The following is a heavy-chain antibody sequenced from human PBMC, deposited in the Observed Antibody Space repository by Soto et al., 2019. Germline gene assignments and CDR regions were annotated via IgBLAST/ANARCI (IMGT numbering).Heavy chain of an antibody. J-gene: IGHJ3*02. CDR2: ISYDGSNK. V-gene: IGHV3-30*18. CDR1: GFTFSSYG. D-gene: IGHD6-19*01. CDR3: AKDSGSSGWYPHDAFDI. Sequence: GGSLRLSCAASGFTFSSYGMHWVRQAPGKGLEWVAVISYDGSNKYYADSVKGRFTISRDNSKNTLYLQMNSLRAEDTAVYYCAKDSGSSGWYPHDAFDIWGQGTMVTVSS.